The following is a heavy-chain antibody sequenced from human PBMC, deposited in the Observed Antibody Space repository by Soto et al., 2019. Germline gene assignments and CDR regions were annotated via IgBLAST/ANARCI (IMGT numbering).Heavy chain of an antibody. CDR2: IYYSGST. CDR1: GGSISSYY. D-gene: IGHD3-10*01. J-gene: IGHJ6*02. CDR3: AREDLRVGYYGMDV. Sequence: LALTCTVSGGSISSYYWSWIRQPPGKGLEWIGYIYYSGSTNYNPSLKSRVTISVDTSKNQFSLKLSSVTAADTAVYYCAREDLRVGYYGMDVWGQGTTVTVS. V-gene: IGHV4-59*01.